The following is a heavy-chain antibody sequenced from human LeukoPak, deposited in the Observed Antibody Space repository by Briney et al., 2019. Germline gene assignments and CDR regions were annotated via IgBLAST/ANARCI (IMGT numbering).Heavy chain of an antibody. CDR3: ATPSGYEDY. CDR2: IYYSGNT. D-gene: IGHD6-13*01. J-gene: IGHJ4*02. CDR1: GGSISSSSDY. V-gene: IGHV4-39*01. Sequence: SETLSLTCTVSGGSISSSSDYWGWIRQPPGKGLEWIGSIYYSGNTYYNPSLKNRVTISVDTSKKQFSLKLSSVTAADTAVYYCATPSGYEDYWGQGTLVTVSS.